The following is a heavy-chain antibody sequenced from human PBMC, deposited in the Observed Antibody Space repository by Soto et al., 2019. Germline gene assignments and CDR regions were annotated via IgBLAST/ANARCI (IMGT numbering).Heavy chain of an antibody. CDR2: ISSNGVGT. V-gene: IGHV3-64*01. Sequence: EVQLAGSGGGLAQPGGSLRLSCAASGFTLSGYAMDWVRQAPGKGLEYVSGISSNGVGTYYANSVQGRFTISRDNSKNTVYLQMGSLRPEAMAVYYCARRARPDFYYMDVWGKGTTVTVS. D-gene: IGHD6-6*01. CDR3: ARRARPDFYYMDV. J-gene: IGHJ6*03. CDR1: GFTLSGYA.